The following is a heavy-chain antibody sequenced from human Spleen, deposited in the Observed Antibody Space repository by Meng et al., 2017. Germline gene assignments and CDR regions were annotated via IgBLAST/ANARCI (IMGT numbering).Heavy chain of an antibody. Sequence: GESLKISCAASGFTFSSYVMHWVRQAPGTGLEWVSTISVDGRGTHYADSVKGRFTISRDNSKNTLYLQMNSLRAEDTAVYYCARGAVAGTFDYWGQGTLVTVSS. CDR3: ARGAVAGTFDY. V-gene: IGHV3-64*04. J-gene: IGHJ4*02. D-gene: IGHD6-19*01. CDR1: GFTFSSYV. CDR2: ISVDGRGT.